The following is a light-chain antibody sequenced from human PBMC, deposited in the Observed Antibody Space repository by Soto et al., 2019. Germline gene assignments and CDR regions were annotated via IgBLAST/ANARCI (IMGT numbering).Light chain of an antibody. Sequence: DIQMTQSPSTLSASVGDSVTITCRASQSITTWLAWYQQRPGKAPKLLIYDVSSLQSGVPSRFSGSGSGTEFTLTISSLQPEDSATYYCQQSYSALVAFGQGTKVDIK. CDR1: QSITTW. J-gene: IGKJ1*01. CDR3: QQSYSALVA. V-gene: IGKV1-5*01. CDR2: DVS.